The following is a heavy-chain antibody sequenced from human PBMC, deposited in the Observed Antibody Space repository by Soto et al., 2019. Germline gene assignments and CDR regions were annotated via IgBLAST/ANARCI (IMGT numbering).Heavy chain of an antibody. Sequence: SETLSLTCAVSGGSISSSNWWSWVRQPPGKGLEWIGEIYHSGSTNYNPSLKSRVTISVDKSKNQFSLKLSSVTAADTAVYYCARXGDSSGYYFRAFDIWGQGTMVTVSS. CDR3: ARXGDSSGYYFRAFDI. D-gene: IGHD3-22*01. J-gene: IGHJ3*02. V-gene: IGHV4-4*02. CDR2: IYHSGST. CDR1: GGSISSSNW.